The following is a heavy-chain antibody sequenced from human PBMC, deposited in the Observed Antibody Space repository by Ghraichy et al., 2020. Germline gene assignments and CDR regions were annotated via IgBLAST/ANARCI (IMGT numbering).Heavy chain of an antibody. CDR1: GGSFSGYY. D-gene: IGHD6-6*01. J-gene: IGHJ6*02. CDR2: INHSGST. Sequence: SETLSLTCAVYGGSFSGYYWSWIRQPPGKGLEWIGEINHSGSTNYNPSLKSRVTISVDTSKNQFSLKLSSVTAADTAVYYCARGYIRDSSSQSSGMDVWGQGTTVTVSS. CDR3: ARGYIRDSSSQSSGMDV. V-gene: IGHV4-34*01.